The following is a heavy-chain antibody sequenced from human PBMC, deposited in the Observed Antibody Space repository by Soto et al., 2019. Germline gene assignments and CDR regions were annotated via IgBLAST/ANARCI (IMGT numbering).Heavy chain of an antibody. D-gene: IGHD3-3*01. J-gene: IGHJ6*02. CDR1: GYTFTSYG. V-gene: IGHV1-18*01. CDR3: AREKGYYDFWSGYPADYYYGMDV. CDR2: ISAYNGNT. Sequence: ASVKVSCKASGYTFTSYGISWVQQAPGQGLEWMGWISAYNGNTNYAQKLQGRVTMTTDTSTSTAYMELRSLRSDDTAVYYCAREKGYYDFWSGYPADYYYGMDVWVQGTTVTVSS.